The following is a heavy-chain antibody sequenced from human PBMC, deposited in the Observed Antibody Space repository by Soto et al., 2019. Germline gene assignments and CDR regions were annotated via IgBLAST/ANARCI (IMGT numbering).Heavy chain of an antibody. CDR2: ISWNSGSI. J-gene: IGHJ4*02. V-gene: IGHV3-9*01. CDR1: GFTFDDYA. D-gene: IGHD6-13*01. CDR3: AKGSHSSSRSAFDY. Sequence: GGSLRLSCAASGFTFDDYAMNWVRQAPGKGLEWVSGISWNSGSIDYADSVKGRFTISRDNAKNSLYLQMNSLTAEDTALYYCAKGSHSSSRSAFDYWGQGTLVTVSS.